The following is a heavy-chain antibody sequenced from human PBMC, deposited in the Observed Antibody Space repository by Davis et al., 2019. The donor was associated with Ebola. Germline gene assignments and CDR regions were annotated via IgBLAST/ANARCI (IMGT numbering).Heavy chain of an antibody. CDR3: ARGRFYLRRGEEGNWFDP. V-gene: IGHV4-31*03. J-gene: IGHJ5*02. D-gene: IGHD3-16*01. Sequence: MPSETLSLTCTVSGGSIGSGDYYWTWIRQPPGKGLEWIGFIYYSGNNLYNGRTYYSPSLKSRITISFDTSDNQFSLKVTSVTAADTAVYYCARGRFYLRRGEEGNWFDPWGQGTLVTVSS. CDR1: GGSIGSGDYY. CDR2: IYYSGNN.